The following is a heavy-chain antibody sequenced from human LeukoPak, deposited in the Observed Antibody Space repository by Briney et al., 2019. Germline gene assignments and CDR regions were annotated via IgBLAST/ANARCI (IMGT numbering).Heavy chain of an antibody. J-gene: IGHJ4*02. V-gene: IGHV3-23*01. CDR1: GFSFNNYA. CDR3: AKRQVPSALGSFDF. CDR2: ISARLDST. D-gene: IGHD3-10*01. Sequence: GGSLRLSCAASGFSFNNYAMAWVRQVPGKGLEWVSSISARLDSTYYADSVKGRFTISRDNSKNTLYPQMNSLRAEDTAIYYCAKRQVPSALGSFDFWGQGTLVTVSS.